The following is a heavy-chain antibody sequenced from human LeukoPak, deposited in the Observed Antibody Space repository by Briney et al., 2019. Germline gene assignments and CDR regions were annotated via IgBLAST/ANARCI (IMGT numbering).Heavy chain of an antibody. CDR2: IRYDGSNK. CDR1: GFTFSSYG. V-gene: IGHV3-30*02. D-gene: IGHD2-2*01. Sequence: GGSLRLSCAASGFTFSSYGMHWVRQAPGKGLEWVAFIRYDGSNKYYADSVKGRFTISRDNSKNTLYLQMNSLRAEDTAVYYCAKDPPDIVVVPAAMGDAFDIWGQGAMVTVSS. J-gene: IGHJ3*02. CDR3: AKDPPDIVVVPAAMGDAFDI.